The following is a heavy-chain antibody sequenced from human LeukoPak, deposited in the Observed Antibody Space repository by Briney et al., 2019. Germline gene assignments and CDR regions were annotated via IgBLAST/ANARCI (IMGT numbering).Heavy chain of an antibody. J-gene: IGHJ4*02. CDR1: GGSISSSSYS. D-gene: IGHD3-3*01. CDR2: IYYSGST. V-gene: IGHV4-39*01. Sequence: SETLSLTCTVSGGSISSSSYSWGWIRQPPGKGLEWIGSIYYSGSTYYNPSLKSRVTISVDTSKNQFSLKLSSVTAADTAVYYCARRDYDFWSGYYITPFDYWGQGTLVTVSS. CDR3: ARRDYDFWSGYYITPFDY.